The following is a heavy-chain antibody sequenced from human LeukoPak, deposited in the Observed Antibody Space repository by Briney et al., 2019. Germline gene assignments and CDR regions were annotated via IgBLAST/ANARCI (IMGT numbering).Heavy chain of an antibody. CDR3: ARDLLAQWELPYIDY. CDR2: ISSSSSTI. Sequence: GGSLRLSCAASGFTFSSYSMNWVRQAPGKGLEWISYISSSSSTIYYADSVKGRFTISRDNAKNSLYLQMNSLRAEDTAVYYCARDLLAQWELPYIDYWGQGTLVTVSS. J-gene: IGHJ4*02. CDR1: GFTFSSYS. D-gene: IGHD1-26*01. V-gene: IGHV3-48*04.